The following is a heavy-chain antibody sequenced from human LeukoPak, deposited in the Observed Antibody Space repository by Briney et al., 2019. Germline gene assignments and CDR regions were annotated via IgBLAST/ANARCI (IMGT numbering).Heavy chain of an antibody. CDR3: ARDGYGSGSYRFDY. D-gene: IGHD3-10*01. CDR1: GGSIGSYF. CDR2: IFYTGST. Sequence: SETLSLTCTISGGSIGSYFWSWIRQPPGKGLEWIGYIFYTGSTNYSPSLKSRVTISLDTSKNQFSLKLSSVTAADTAVYYCARDGYGSGSYRFDYWGQGTLVTVSS. J-gene: IGHJ4*02. V-gene: IGHV4-59*12.